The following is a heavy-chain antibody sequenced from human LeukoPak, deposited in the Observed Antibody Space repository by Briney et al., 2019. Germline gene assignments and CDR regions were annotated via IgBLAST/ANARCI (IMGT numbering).Heavy chain of an antibody. CDR1: GGSISSYY. Sequence: SETLSLTCTVSGGSISSYYWSWIRQPPGKGLEWIGYIYYSGSTNYNPSLKSRVTISVDTSKNQFSLKLSSVTAADTAVYYCARVETTYYYYYYYMDVWGKGTTVTVSS. D-gene: IGHD1-7*01. CDR2: IYYSGST. V-gene: IGHV4-59*01. J-gene: IGHJ6*03. CDR3: ARVETTYYYYYYYMDV.